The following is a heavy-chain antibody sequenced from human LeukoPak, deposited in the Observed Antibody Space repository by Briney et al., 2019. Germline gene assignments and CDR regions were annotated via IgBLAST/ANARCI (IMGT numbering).Heavy chain of an antibody. Sequence: PGRSLRLSCAASGFTFSSYGMHWVRQAPGKGLEWVAVISYDGSNKYYADSVKGRFTISRDNSKNTLYLQMNSLRDEDTAVYYCARGEAVVVAANHWGQGTLVTVSS. CDR2: ISYDGSNK. V-gene: IGHV3-30*03. CDR1: GFTFSSYG. CDR3: ARGEAVVVAANH. D-gene: IGHD2-15*01. J-gene: IGHJ5*02.